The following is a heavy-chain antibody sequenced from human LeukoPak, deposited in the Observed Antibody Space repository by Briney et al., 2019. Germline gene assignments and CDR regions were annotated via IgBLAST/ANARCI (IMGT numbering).Heavy chain of an antibody. CDR1: GFTFSSYA. CDR2: ISYDGNNK. CDR3: ARDGVATIFTFDY. V-gene: IGHV3-30*04. J-gene: IGHJ4*02. D-gene: IGHD5-12*01. Sequence: GGSLRLSCAASGFTFSSYAMDWVRQAPGKGLEWVAVISYDGNNKYYEDSVKGRFTISRENSKNTLYLQMNSLRAEDTAVYYCARDGVATIFTFDYWGQGTLVTVSS.